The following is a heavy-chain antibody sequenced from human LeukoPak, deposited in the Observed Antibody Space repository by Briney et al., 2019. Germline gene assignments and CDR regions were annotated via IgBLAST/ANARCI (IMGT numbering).Heavy chain of an antibody. CDR2: IYTSGST. J-gene: IGHJ6*02. CDR3: ASTWETYSSGPYYYYGMDV. V-gene: IGHV4-4*07. Sequence: SETLSLTCTGSGGSISSYYWSWIRQPAGKGLEWIGRIYTSGSTNYNPSLKSRVTMSVDTSKNQFSLKLSSVTAEDTAVYYCASTWETYSSGPYYYYGMDVWGQGTTVTVSS. D-gene: IGHD6-19*01. CDR1: GGSISSYY.